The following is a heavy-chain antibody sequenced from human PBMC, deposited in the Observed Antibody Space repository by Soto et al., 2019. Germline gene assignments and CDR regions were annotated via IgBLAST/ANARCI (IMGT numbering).Heavy chain of an antibody. CDR1: GDSISSYY. V-gene: IGHV4-59*12. CDR2: IYYSGST. J-gene: IGHJ5*02. Sequence: PSETLSLTCSVSGDSISSYYWSWIRQPPGKGLEWIGYIYYSGSTNYNPSFKSRVTISVDTPKNQLSLKLTSVTAADTAVYYCARGSQNWFDPWGQGTLVTVSS. CDR3: ARGSQNWFDP.